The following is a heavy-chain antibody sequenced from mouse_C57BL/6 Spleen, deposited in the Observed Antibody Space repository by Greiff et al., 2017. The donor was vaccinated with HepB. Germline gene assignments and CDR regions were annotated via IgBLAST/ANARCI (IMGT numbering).Heavy chain of an antibody. J-gene: IGHJ2*01. Sequence: VQLQQSGAELVRPGASVKLSCKASGYTFTDYYINWVKQRPGQGLEWIARIYPGSGNTYYNEKFKGKATLTAEKSSSTAYMQLSSLTSEDSAVYFCARWGDGDYWGQGTTLTVSS. CDR1: GYTFTDYY. CDR3: ARWGDGDY. D-gene: IGHD3-3*01. CDR2: IYPGSGNT. V-gene: IGHV1-76*01.